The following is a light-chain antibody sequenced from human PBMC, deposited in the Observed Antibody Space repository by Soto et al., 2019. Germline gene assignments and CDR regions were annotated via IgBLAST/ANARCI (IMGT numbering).Light chain of an antibody. CDR3: LLSFRGARSYA. Sequence: QAVVTQEPSLTVSPGGTVTLTCGSSTGAVTSGHYPYWFQQKPGQAPRTLIYDTSNKHSWTPARFSGSLLGGKAALTLSGAQPEDEAEYYCLLSFRGARSYAFGTGTKVTVL. V-gene: IGLV7-46*01. CDR1: TGAVTSGHY. J-gene: IGLJ1*01. CDR2: DTS.